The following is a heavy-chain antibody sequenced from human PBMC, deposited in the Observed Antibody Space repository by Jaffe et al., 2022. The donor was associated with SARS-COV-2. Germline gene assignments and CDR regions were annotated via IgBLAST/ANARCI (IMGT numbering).Heavy chain of an antibody. Sequence: DVQLVESGGDLVQPGGSLRLSCAASGFTFSTSWIHWVRQAPGKGLVWVSRGNGDGSTINYADSVKGRFTVSRDNARNTVYLQMNSLRAEDAAVYYCARGGNYYLDLWGRGTLVSVSS. CDR1: GFTFSTSW. V-gene: IGHV3-74*01. CDR2: GNGDGSTI. J-gene: IGHJ2*01. CDR3: ARGGNYYLDL. D-gene: IGHD1-26*01.